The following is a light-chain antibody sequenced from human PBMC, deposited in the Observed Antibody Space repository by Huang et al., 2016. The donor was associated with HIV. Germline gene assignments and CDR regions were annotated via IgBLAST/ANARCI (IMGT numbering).Light chain of an antibody. J-gene: IGKJ2*01. CDR2: GAS. V-gene: IGKV3-15*01. CDR1: QSVSSN. Sequence: EIVMTQSPATLSVSPGERATLSCGASQSVSSNLAWYQHKPGEDHRLLIYGASTRATGVPARCSGSGSGTEFTLTISSLQSEDFAVYYCQHYNNWPLHFGQGTKLEIK. CDR3: QHYNNWPLH.